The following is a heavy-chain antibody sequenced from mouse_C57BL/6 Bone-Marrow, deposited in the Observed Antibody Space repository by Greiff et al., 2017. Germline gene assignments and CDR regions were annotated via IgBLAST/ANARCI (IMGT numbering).Heavy chain of an antibody. D-gene: IGHD1-1*01. J-gene: IGHJ4*01. V-gene: IGHV1-69*01. CDR2: IDPSDSYT. CDR1: GYSFTSYW. Sequence: QVQLQQPGAELVMPGASVKLSCKASGYSFTSYWMHWVKQRPGQGLEWIGEIDPSDSYTNYNQKFKGKSTLTVDKSSSTAYMQLSSRTSEDSAVYYCARDATVVAPYAMDYWGQGTSVTVSS. CDR3: ARDATVVAPYAMDY.